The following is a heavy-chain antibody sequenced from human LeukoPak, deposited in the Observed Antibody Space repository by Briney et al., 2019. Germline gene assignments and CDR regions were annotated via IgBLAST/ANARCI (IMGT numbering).Heavy chain of an antibody. J-gene: IGHJ3*02. CDR2: IDHSGST. CDR3: ARQVDVGCSSTSCYGHGAFDI. D-gene: IGHD2-2*01. CDR1: GGSFSGYY. Sequence: SETLSLTCAVYGGSFSGYYWSWIRQPPGKGLEWIGEIDHSGSTNYNPSLKSRVTISVDTSKNQFSLKLSSVTAADTAVYNCARQVDVGCSSTSCYGHGAFDIWGQGTVVTVSS. V-gene: IGHV4-34*01.